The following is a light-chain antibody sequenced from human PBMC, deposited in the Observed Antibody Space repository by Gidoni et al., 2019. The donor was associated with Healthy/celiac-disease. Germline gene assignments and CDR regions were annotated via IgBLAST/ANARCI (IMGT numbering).Light chain of an antibody. CDR1: QGISRA. V-gene: IGKV1-13*02. CDR3: QQFNSYPPLT. Sequence: AIQLTQSPSSLSASVGDRVTITCRASQGISRALAWYQQKPGKDPKLLIYDASSLESGVPSRFSGSGSGTDFTLTISSLQPEDFATYYCQQFNSYPPLTFGGGTKVEIK. J-gene: IGKJ4*01. CDR2: DAS.